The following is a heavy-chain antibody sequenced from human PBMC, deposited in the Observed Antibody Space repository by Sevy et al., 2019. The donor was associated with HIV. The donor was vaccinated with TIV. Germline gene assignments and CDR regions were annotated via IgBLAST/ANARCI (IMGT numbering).Heavy chain of an antibody. D-gene: IGHD2-8*01. Sequence: RGSLRLSCAASGFTFSKYSMSWVRQSPGKGLEWVSTLSFGCGEINYADSVKGRFTISRDNSKSSVYLQMNNLRPEDTAVYYCAREGCTKPHDYWGQGTLVTVSS. J-gene: IGHJ4*02. V-gene: IGHV3-23*01. CDR3: AREGCTKPHDY. CDR1: GFTFSKYS. CDR2: LSFGCGEI.